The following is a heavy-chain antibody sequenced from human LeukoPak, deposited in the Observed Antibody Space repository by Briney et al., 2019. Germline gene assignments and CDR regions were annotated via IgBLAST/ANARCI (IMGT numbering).Heavy chain of an antibody. V-gene: IGHV3-23*01. D-gene: IGHD4-17*01. Sequence: ETLSLTCTVSGGSISTSNYYWGWIRQAPGKGLEWVSAISGSGGSTYYADSVKGRFTISRDNSKNTLYLQMNSLRAEDTAVYYCAKYYGDYPPGGYWGQGTLVTVSS. J-gene: IGHJ4*02. CDR3: AKYYGDYPPGGY. CDR2: ISGSGGST. CDR1: GGSISTSNYY.